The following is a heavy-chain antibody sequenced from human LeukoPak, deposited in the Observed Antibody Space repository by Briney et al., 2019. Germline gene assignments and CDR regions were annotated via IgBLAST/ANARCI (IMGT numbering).Heavy chain of an antibody. CDR3: AKAPDYSDSDYFDY. Sequence: GRSLRLSCAASGFTFDDYAMHWVRQAPGKGLEWVSGISWNSGSIGYADSVKGRFTISRDNAKNSLYLQMNSLRAEDTALYYCAKAPDYSDSDYFDYWGQGTLVTVSS. J-gene: IGHJ4*02. CDR2: ISWNSGSI. V-gene: IGHV3-9*01. D-gene: IGHD4-11*01. CDR1: GFTFDDYA.